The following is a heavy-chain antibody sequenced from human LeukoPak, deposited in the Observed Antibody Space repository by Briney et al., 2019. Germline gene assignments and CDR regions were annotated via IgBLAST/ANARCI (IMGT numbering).Heavy chain of an antibody. Sequence: GGSLRLSCTASEFTFSNYWMTWVRQAPGKGLEWVANIKQDGSERYYVDSVKGRFTISRDNAKNSLYLQMNSLRAEDTAVYYCARGGRGSAAVVAPRSFDIWGQGTMVTVSS. CDR1: EFTFSNYW. CDR3: ARGGRGSAAVVAPRSFDI. V-gene: IGHV3-7*01. D-gene: IGHD3-22*01. J-gene: IGHJ3*02. CDR2: IKQDGSER.